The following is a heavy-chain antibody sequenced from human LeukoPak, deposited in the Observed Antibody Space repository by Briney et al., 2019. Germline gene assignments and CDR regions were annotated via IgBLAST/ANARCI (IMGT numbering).Heavy chain of an antibody. Sequence: GGSLRLSCAASGFTFSSYWLSWVRQAPGKGLEWVANIRQDGSEKYYVDSVKGRFTISRDHGKNSLYLQMNSLRAEDTAVYYCARTGYSSSWYPFDYWGQGTLVTVSS. J-gene: IGHJ4*02. CDR1: GFTFSSYW. CDR2: IRQDGSEK. V-gene: IGHV3-7*01. D-gene: IGHD6-13*01. CDR3: ARTGYSSSWYPFDY.